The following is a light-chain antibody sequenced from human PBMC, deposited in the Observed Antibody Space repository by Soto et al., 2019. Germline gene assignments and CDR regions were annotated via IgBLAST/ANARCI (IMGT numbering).Light chain of an antibody. CDR1: SGHSSYA. CDR3: QTWGTGIQL. J-gene: IGLJ2*01. CDR2: LNSDGSH. V-gene: IGLV4-69*01. Sequence: QRVLTQSPSASASLGASVKLTCTLNSGHSSYAIAWHQQQPEKGPRYLMKLNSDGSHSKGDGIPDRFSGSSSGAECYLTISSLQSEDEADYYCQTWGTGIQLFGGGTQLTVL.